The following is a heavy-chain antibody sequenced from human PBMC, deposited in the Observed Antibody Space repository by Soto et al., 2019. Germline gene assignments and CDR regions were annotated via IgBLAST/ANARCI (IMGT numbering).Heavy chain of an antibody. J-gene: IGHJ4*02. Sequence: QVQLRESGPGLVKPSQTLSLTCTVSGGSNIRDGYYWSWIRQHPGKGLEWIAYISYSGSSYSNPSLKSRVTISADTSKNQFSLRLTSVTAADMAVYFCARATPAGSADFWGQGTLVTVSS. CDR3: ARATPAGSADF. V-gene: IGHV4-31*03. D-gene: IGHD2-2*01. CDR1: GGSNIRDGYY. CDR2: ISYSGSS.